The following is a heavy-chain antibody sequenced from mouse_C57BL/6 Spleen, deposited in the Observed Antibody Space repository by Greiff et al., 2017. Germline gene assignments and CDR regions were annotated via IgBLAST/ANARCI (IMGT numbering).Heavy chain of an antibody. J-gene: IGHJ4*01. Sequence: EVQRLESGAGLVKPGGSLKLSCAASGFTFTSYAMSWVRQTPEKRLEWVATISDGGSYTYYPDNVKGRFTISRDNAKNNLYLQMSHLKSEDTAGYYRARETVDYWGQGTSVTVSS. V-gene: IGHV5-4*01. CDR1: GFTFTSYA. D-gene: IGHD4-1*01. CDR2: ISDGGSYT. CDR3: ARETVDY.